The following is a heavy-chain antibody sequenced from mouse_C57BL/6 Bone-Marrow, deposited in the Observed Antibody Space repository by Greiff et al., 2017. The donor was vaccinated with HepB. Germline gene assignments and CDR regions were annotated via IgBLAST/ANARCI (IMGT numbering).Heavy chain of an antibody. D-gene: IGHD1-1*01. CDR1: GFTFSDYG. CDR2: ISSGSSTI. CDR3: AVPLYDYGSSYRDYYAMDY. Sequence: DVKLVESGGGLVKPGGSLKLSCAASGFTFSDYGMHWVRQAPEKGLEWVAYISSGSSTIYYADTVKGRFTISRDNAKNTLFLQMTSLRSEDTAMYYCAVPLYDYGSSYRDYYAMDYWGQGTSVTVSS. J-gene: IGHJ4*01. V-gene: IGHV5-17*01.